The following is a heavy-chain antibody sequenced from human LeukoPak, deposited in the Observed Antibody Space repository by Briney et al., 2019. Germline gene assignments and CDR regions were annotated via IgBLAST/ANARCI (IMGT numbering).Heavy chain of an antibody. V-gene: IGHV1-8*01. CDR3: ARGPFGSGSFLDY. Sequence: GASVKVSCKASGYIFSSNDINWVRQAAGQGLEWMGWMNPSSGDTGYTQKFQGRVAMTRSTSITTAYMELSSLRSEDTAVYYCARGPFGSGSFLDYWGQGTLVTVSS. CDR2: MNPSSGDT. D-gene: IGHD3-10*01. CDR1: GYIFSSND. J-gene: IGHJ4*02.